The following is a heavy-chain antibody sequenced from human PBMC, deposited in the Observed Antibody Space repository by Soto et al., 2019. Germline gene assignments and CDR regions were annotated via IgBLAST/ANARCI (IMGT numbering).Heavy chain of an antibody. CDR3: AREHCTNGVCYGSWFDP. J-gene: IGHJ5*02. D-gene: IGHD2-8*01. CDR1: GYPFTGYY. V-gene: IGHV1-2*04. CDR2: INPNSGGT. Sequence: ASVKVSCKASGYPFTGYYTHCVRQPTGQGLEWMGWINPNSGGTRYAQKFPVWVTMTRDTAISTAYMELSTVTSNDTAVSSCAREHCTNGVCYGSWFDPWGQGTLVTVSS.